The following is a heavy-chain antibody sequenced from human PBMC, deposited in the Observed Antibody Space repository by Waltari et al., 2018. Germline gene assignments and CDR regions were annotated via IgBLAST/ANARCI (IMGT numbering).Heavy chain of an antibody. J-gene: IGHJ4*02. CDR3: ARAGSIAVAGPLD. V-gene: IGHV3-33*01. CDR1: GFTFSSYG. Sequence: QVQLVESGGGVVQPGRSLRLSCAASGFTFSSYGMHWVRQAPGKGLEWVAVIWYDGSNKYYADSVKGRFTISRDNSKNTLYLQMNSLRAEDTAVYYCARAGSIAVAGPLDWGQGTLVTVSS. D-gene: IGHD6-19*01. CDR2: IWYDGSNK.